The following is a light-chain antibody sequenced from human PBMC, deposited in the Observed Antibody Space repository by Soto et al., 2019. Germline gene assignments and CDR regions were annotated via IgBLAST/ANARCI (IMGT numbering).Light chain of an antibody. J-gene: IGKJ5*01. CDR2: DAS. CDR3: QQYENPPIT. CDR1: QSVSSY. V-gene: IGKV3-11*01. Sequence: IGVTQSPVAVSLSTGERDTLSCRASQSVSSYLAWYQQKPGQAPRLLIYDASNRATGIPARFSGSGSGTDFTLTINRLQPEDFAVYYCQQYENPPITFGQGTRLEIK.